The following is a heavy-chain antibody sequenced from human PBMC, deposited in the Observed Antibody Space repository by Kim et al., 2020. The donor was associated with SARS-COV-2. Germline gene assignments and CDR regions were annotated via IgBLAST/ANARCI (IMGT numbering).Heavy chain of an antibody. Sequence: GGSLRLSCTDSTITFSNFYMNWIRQAPGRGLEWISHISNTGTSTYYADSVKGRFTISRDNARNTVYLQMNSLRAEDTAVYYCARDRRLRNWGQGTLVTVS. V-gene: IGHV3-11*04. CDR2: ISNTGTST. CDR3: ARDRRLRN. J-gene: IGHJ4*02. CDR1: TITFSNFY.